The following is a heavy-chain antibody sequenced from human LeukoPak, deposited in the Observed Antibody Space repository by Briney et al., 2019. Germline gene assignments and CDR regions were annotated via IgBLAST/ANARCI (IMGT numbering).Heavy chain of an antibody. Sequence: PSETLSLTCTVSGGSISSYYWSWIRQPAGKGLEWIGRIYISGSGSTNYNPSLKSRVTMSVDTSKNQFSLKLSSVTAADTAVYYCARVYRSYSRVVVTAIGYYYYYMDVWGKGTTVTVSS. CDR1: GGSISSYY. V-gene: IGHV4-4*07. J-gene: IGHJ6*03. CDR2: IYISGSGST. CDR3: ARVYRSYSRVVVTAIGYYYYYMDV. D-gene: IGHD2-21*02.